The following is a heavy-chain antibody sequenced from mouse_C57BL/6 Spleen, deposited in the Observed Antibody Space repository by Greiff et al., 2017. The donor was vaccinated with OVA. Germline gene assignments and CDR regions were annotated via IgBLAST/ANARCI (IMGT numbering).Heavy chain of an antibody. CDR1: GYTFTSYW. CDR2: IYPSDSET. D-gene: IGHD2-10*02. CDR3: AREGYGNDYYTMDY. V-gene: IGHV1-61*01. J-gene: IGHJ4*01. Sequence: QVQLQQPGAELVRPGSSVKLSCKASGYTFTSYWMDWVKQRPGQGLEWIGNIYPSDSETHYNQKFKDKATLTVDKSSSTAYMQLSSLTSEDSAVYYCAREGYGNDYYTMDYWGQGTSVTVSS.